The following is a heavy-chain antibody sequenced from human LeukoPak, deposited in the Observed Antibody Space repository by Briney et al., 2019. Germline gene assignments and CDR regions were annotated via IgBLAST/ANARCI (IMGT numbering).Heavy chain of an antibody. CDR2: IKGDGSIE. CDR3: ASSSFSTARFDWLLRPSYYYYGMDV. J-gene: IGHJ6*02. D-gene: IGHD3-9*01. CDR1: GFTFSAYW. V-gene: IGHV3-7*01. Sequence: GGSLRLSCAASGFTFSAYWMSWVRQTPGKGLEWVANIKGDGSIEYYMDSVKGRFTISRDNAKSSLYLQMNSLRAEDTAVYYCASSSFSTARFDWLLRPSYYYYGMDVWGQGTTVTVSS.